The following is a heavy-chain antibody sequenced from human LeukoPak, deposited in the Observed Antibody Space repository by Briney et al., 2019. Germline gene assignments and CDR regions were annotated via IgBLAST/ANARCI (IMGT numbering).Heavy chain of an antibody. CDR3: ARCDFWSGYYDY. V-gene: IGHV4-61*02. D-gene: IGHD3-3*01. J-gene: IGHJ4*02. Sequence: SETLSLTCTVSGGSISSGSYYWSWGRQPAGTGLEWIGRIYTSGSTNYNPPLKSRVTISVDTSKNQFSLTLSSVTAADTPLFSCARCDFWSGYYDYWGQGTLVTVSS. CDR2: IYTSGST. CDR1: GGSISSGSYY.